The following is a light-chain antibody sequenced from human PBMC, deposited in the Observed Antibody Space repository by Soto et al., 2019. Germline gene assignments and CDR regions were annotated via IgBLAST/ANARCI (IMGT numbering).Light chain of an antibody. V-gene: IGKV3-20*01. CDR3: QQYGGSTIT. CDR2: GAS. CDR1: QSVSSN. Sequence: EIVMTQSPATLSVSPGERATLSCRASQSVSSNLAWYQQKPGQAPRLLISGASNRETGIPDRFSGSGSGTEFTLTISRLEPDDFALYFCQQYGGSTITFGLGTRLEIK. J-gene: IGKJ5*01.